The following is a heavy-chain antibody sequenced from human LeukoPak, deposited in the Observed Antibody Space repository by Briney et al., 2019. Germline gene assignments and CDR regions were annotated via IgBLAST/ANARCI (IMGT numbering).Heavy chain of an antibody. D-gene: IGHD2-15*01. J-gene: IGHJ5*02. CDR2: INPNSGGT. CDR1: GYTFTGYY. V-gene: IGHV1-2*02. CDR3: ARDIGGCRGSCWGNNWFDP. Sequence: ASVKVSCKASGYTFTGYYMHWVRQAPGQGLEWMGWINPNSGGTNYAQKFQGRVTMTRDTSISTAYMELSRLRSDDTAVYYCARDIGGCRGSCWGNNWFDPWGQGTLLTVSS.